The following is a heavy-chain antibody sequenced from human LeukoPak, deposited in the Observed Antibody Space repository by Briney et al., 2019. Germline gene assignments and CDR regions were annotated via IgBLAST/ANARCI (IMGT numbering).Heavy chain of an antibody. CDR3: ARGRSSGWYGGNAFDI. Sequence: GASVKVSCKASGYTFTIYGISWVRQAPGQGLEWMGWISAYNGNTDYTQKLQGRVTMTTDTSTSTAYMELRSLRSDDTAVYYCARGRSSGWYGGNAFDIWGQGTMVTVSS. CDR1: GYTFTIYG. D-gene: IGHD6-19*01. J-gene: IGHJ3*02. CDR2: ISAYNGNT. V-gene: IGHV1-18*01.